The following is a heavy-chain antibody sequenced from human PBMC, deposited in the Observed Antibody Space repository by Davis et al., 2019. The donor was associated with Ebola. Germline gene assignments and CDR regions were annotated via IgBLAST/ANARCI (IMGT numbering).Heavy chain of an antibody. CDR2: VSPEGRDQ. V-gene: IGHV3-30*18. Sequence: GESLKISCAASGFTFSSYGMHWVRQAPGKGLEWVAVVSPEGRDQYYADSVKGRFIVSRDNSKNTLYLQMNSLRADDTAVYYCAKLRDVWLNVYNMDVWGQGTLVTVSS. J-gene: IGHJ6*02. CDR1: GFTFSSYG. D-gene: IGHD1-1*01. CDR3: AKLRDVWLNVYNMDV.